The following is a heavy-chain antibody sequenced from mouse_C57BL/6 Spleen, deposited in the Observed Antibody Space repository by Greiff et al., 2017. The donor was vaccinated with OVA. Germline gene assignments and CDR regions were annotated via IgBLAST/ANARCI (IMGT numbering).Heavy chain of an antibody. Sequence: VQLQQSGAELVQPGASVKLSCTASGFNIKDYYMHWVQQRTEQGLEWIGRIDPEDGETNYAPKFPGKATITADPSSNTADRQLSSLTSEDTAVYYCASPLTYCDVWGTGTTVTVSS. V-gene: IGHV14-2*01. CDR2: IDPEDGET. CDR3: ASPLTYCDV. CDR1: GFNIKDYY. J-gene: IGHJ1*03.